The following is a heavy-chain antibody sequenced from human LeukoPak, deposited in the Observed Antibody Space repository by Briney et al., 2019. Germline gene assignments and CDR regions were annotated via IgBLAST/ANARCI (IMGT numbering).Heavy chain of an antibody. CDR3: ARSAPIYHYDSSGYYPDY. D-gene: IGHD3-22*01. V-gene: IGHV1-18*01. J-gene: IGHJ4*02. CDR1: GYTFTSYG. Sequence: ASVKVSCKASGYTFTSYGISWVRQAPGQGLEWMGWISAYNGNTNYAQKLQGRVTMTTDTSTSTAYMELRSLRSDDTAVYYCARSAPIYHYDSSGYYPDYWGQGTLVTVSS. CDR2: ISAYNGNT.